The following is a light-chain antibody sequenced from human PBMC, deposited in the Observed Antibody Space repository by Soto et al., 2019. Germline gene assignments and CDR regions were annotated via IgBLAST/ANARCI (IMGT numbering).Light chain of an antibody. CDR3: QQYDRWPHT. CDR1: QSVSSN. J-gene: IGKJ2*01. Sequence: IVMTQSPATLSVSPGERATLSCRASQSVSSNLAWYQQKPGQTPKLLIYVASTRATGIPARFSGSGSGTDFTLTISSLQSEDFEVYYCQQYDRWPHTFGQGTKLQIK. CDR2: VAS. V-gene: IGKV3-15*01.